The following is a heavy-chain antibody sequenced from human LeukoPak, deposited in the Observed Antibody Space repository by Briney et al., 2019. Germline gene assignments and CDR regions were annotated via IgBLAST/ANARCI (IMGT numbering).Heavy chain of an antibody. V-gene: IGHV3-11*04. CDR3: ARVKRGDYYFDY. D-gene: IGHD2-21*01. CDR2: ISSSGSTI. Sequence: SGGSLRLSCAASGFTFSDYYMSWIRQAPGKGLEWVSYISSSGSTIYYADSVKGRFTISRDNAKNSLYLQTNSLRAEDTAVYYCARVKRGDYYFDYWGQGTLVTVSS. CDR1: GFTFSDYY. J-gene: IGHJ4*02.